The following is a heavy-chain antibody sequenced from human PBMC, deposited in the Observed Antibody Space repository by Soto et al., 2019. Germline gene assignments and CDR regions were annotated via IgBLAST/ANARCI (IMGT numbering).Heavy chain of an antibody. CDR3: ARDPALYYYGWVDI. CDR2: ISYDGSNK. J-gene: IGHJ3*02. D-gene: IGHD3-10*01. V-gene: IGHV3-30-3*01. CDR1: GFTFSSYA. Sequence: GGSLRLSCAASGFTFSSYAMHWVRQAPGKGLEWVAVISYDGSNKYYADSVKGRFTISRDNSKNTLYLQMNSLRAEDTAVYYCARDPALYYYGWVDIWGQGTMVTVSS.